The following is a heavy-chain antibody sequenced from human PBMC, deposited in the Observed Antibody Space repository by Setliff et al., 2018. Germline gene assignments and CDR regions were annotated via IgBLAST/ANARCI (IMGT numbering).Heavy chain of an antibody. CDR2: TIPMFGTT. CDR1: GATFSSYG. D-gene: IGHD6-6*01. J-gene: IGHJ6*03. V-gene: IGHV1-69*05. Sequence: SVKVSCKASGATFSSYGISWVRQAPGQGLEWMGGTIPMFGTTEYAQKFQGRPTIITDESTNTAFMQLSSLRSDDTAVYYCVREGVDRRSSTDYRYYMDVWGKGTTVTVSS. CDR3: VREGVDRRSSTDYRYYMDV.